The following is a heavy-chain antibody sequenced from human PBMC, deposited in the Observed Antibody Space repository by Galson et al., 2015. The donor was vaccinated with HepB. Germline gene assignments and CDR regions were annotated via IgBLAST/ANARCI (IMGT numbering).Heavy chain of an antibody. CDR2: ISSSSSHI. J-gene: IGHJ6*02. D-gene: IGHD2-15*01. V-gene: IGHV3-11*06. Sequence: SLRLSCAASGFTFTDYYMSWIRQAPGKGLEWVAYISSSSSHINYADSVKGRFSISRDNAKNSLYLQMNSLRTEDTAVYYCARDRGDIVVGETYYFAMDVWGRGTTVTVSS. CDR3: ARDRGDIVVGETYYFAMDV. CDR1: GFTFTDYY.